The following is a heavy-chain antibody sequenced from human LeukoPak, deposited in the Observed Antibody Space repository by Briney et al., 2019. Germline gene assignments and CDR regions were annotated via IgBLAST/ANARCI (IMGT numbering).Heavy chain of an antibody. V-gene: IGHV6-1*01. CDR1: GDSVSSNSAS. J-gene: IGHJ4*02. CDR2: TYYRSKWYN. D-gene: IGHD3/OR15-3a*01. CDR3: VRDQGLGLWNY. Sequence: SQTLSLTSAISGDSVSSNSASLNWIRQSPSRGLECLGRTYYRSKWYNDYAIYVESRMTITPDTSKNHFSLQLNSVTTEDTAVYYCVRDQGLGLWNYWGQGTLVTVSS.